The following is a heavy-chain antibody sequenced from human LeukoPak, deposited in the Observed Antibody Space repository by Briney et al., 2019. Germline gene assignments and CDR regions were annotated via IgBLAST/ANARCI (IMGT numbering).Heavy chain of an antibody. V-gene: IGHV1-46*01. CDR2: INPSGGST. J-gene: IGHJ3*02. CDR1: GYTFTSYY. Sequence: GASVKVSCKASGYTFTSYYMHWVRQAPGQGLEWMGIINPSGGSTSYAQKFQGRVTITADKSTSTAYMELSSLRSEDTAVYYCARSLDSLEFIVVVPAAQGRVPPTDAFDIWGQGTMVTVSS. D-gene: IGHD2-2*01. CDR3: ARSLDSLEFIVVVPAAQGRVPPTDAFDI.